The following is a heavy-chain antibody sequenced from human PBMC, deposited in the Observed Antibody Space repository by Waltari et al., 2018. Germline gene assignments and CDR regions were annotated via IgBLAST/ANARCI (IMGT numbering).Heavy chain of an antibody. CDR1: GFIFYDYA. V-gene: IGHV3-49*03. J-gene: IGHJ4*02. D-gene: IGHD1-26*01. CDR2: IRSGPNGGTA. Sequence: EVQLVQSGGRLVQQGRSLRLSCSTSGFIFYDYAMTWYRQAPGKGLEWVAFIRSGPNGGTAEYAASVKGRFSVLRDDSKSITYLQMDNLQADDTAVYFCARGVGSPTYWGQGTLVTVSS. CDR3: ARGVGSPTY.